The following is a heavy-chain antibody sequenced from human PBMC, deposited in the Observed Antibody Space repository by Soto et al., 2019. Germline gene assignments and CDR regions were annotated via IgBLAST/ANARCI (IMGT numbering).Heavy chain of an antibody. CDR1: GFTFSSYA. J-gene: IGHJ6*02. V-gene: IGHV3-23*01. Sequence: HPGGSLRLSCAASGFTFSSYAMSWVRQAPGKGLEWVSAISGSGGSTYYADSVKGRFTISRDNSKNTLYLQMNSLRAEDTAVYYCAKRVRSDYYYGMDVWGQGTTVTVSS. D-gene: IGHD1-26*01. CDR2: ISGSGGST. CDR3: AKRVRSDYYYGMDV.